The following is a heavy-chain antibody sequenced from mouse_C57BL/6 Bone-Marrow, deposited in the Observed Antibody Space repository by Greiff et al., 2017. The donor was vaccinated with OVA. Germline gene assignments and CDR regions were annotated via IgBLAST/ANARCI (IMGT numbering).Heavy chain of an antibody. CDR1: GFNIKNTY. D-gene: IGHD2-5*01. Sequence: VQLKESVAELVRPGASVKLSCTASGFNIKNTYMPWVKQSPEQGLEWIGRIDPANGNTKYAPKFQGKATITADTSSNTAYLQLSSLTSEDTAIYYCAPYSNYVYAYWGQGTLVTVSA. J-gene: IGHJ3*01. CDR3: APYSNYVYAY. CDR2: IDPANGNT. V-gene: IGHV14-3*01.